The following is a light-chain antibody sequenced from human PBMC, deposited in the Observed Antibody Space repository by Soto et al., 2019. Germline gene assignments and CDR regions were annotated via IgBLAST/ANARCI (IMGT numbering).Light chain of an antibody. CDR2: AAS. CDR3: QQSYSFPRT. J-gene: IGKJ1*01. V-gene: IGKV1-39*01. Sequence: IQVTQTPSSLSASVGDTVTFTCRASQSISEYLNWYQQKPGKAPRLLIYAASNLDNGVPSRFSGSGSGTTFTLTIRSLQPEDFATYYCQQSYSFPRTFGQGSNV. CDR1: QSISEY.